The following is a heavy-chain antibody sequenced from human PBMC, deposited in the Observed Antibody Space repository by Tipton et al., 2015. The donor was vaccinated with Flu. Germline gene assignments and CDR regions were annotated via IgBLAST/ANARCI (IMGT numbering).Heavy chain of an antibody. D-gene: IGHD1-26*01. CDR3: ARNGALSGSYYPNWFDP. CDR1: GYSISSGYY. V-gene: IGHV4-38-2*01. Sequence: TLSLTCAVPGYSISSGYYWGWIRQPPGKGLEWIGSIYHSGSTYYNPSLKSRVTISVDTSKNQFSLKLSSVTAADTAVYYCARNGALSGSYYPNWFDPWGQGTLVTVSS. J-gene: IGHJ5*02. CDR2: IYHSGST.